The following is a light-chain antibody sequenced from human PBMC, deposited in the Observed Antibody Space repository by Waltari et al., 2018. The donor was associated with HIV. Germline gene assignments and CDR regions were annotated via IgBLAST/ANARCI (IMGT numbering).Light chain of an antibody. V-gene: IGLV1-47*01. CDR3: ATWDDSLNGRI. Sequence: QSVLTQPPSASGTPGQRVTISCSGSSSNIGSNYVYWYQQLPGTAPKLVIYANDRRPSGVPDRFSGSRSGTSASLAISGLRSEDEGDYYCATWDDSLNGRIFGGGTKLTV. CDR1: SSNIGSNY. J-gene: IGLJ2*01. CDR2: AND.